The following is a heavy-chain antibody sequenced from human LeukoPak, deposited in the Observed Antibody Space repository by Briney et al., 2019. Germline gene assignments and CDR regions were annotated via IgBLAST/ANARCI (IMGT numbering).Heavy chain of an antibody. CDR2: IGSDCKT. Sequence: GGSLSLSCGASGFPFSSYAMTWVRQAPGKGVESVSSIGSDCKTRYSESVKGRFVISRDNFGGMVFLQLTSLRVEDTALYYCARDLHSYVAMDVWGQGTTVTVSS. J-gene: IGHJ6*01. CDR1: GFPFSSYA. CDR3: ARDLHSYVAMDV. D-gene: IGHD3-10*02. V-gene: IGHV3-23*01.